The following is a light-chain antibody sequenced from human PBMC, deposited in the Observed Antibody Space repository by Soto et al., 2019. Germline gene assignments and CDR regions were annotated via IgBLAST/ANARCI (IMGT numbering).Light chain of an antibody. CDR3: QQYNNWPLS. Sequence: EILMKQSPATLSVSPGERSTLSCRASQSVSANLAWYQHKPGQAPRLLLYDISSRATGVPARFSGSGSGTEFTLSISGLQSEDFAVYFCQQYNNWPLSFGQGTRREIK. J-gene: IGKJ5*01. V-gene: IGKV3-15*01. CDR2: DIS. CDR1: QSVSAN.